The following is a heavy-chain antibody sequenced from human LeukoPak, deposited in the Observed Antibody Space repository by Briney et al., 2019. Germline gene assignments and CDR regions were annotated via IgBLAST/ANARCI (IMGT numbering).Heavy chain of an antibody. V-gene: IGHV3-30*18. CDR1: GFTFTDYG. CDR3: AQASYSSNFDY. D-gene: IGHD2-15*01. CDR2: ISYDGSNK. Sequence: GSLRLSCAASGFTFTDYGTHWVRQAPGKGLEWVAVISYDGSNKYYGDSVKGRFTISRDNSKNTLYLQMNSLIPDDTAVYYCAQASYSSNFDYWGQGTLVTVSS. J-gene: IGHJ4*02.